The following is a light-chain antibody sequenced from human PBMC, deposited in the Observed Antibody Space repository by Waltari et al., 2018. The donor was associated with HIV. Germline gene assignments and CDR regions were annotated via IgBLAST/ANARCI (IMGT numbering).Light chain of an antibody. V-gene: IGLV1-47*01. CDR3: AAWDDSLSGLYV. J-gene: IGLJ1*01. CDR1: SSTIGRNY. CDR2: RNN. Sequence: QSVLTQPPSASGTPGPRVTISCSGRSSTIGRNYVCWYQQLPGTAPKLLIYRNNERPSGVPDRFSGSKSGTSASLAISGLRSEDEADYYCAAWDDSLSGLYVFGTGTKVTVL.